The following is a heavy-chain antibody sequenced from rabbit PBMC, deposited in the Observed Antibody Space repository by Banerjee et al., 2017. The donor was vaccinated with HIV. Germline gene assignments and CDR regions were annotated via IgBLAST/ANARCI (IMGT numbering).Heavy chain of an antibody. Sequence: QEQLEESGGGLVKPEGSLTLTCKASGFDLSGYYYMCWVRQAPGKGLELIACIYTSSGTTWYANWVNGQFTISRSTSLNTVDLKMTSLTAADTTTYFCARTGYASYGDGFNLWGQGTSSPS. CDR2: IYTSSGTT. CDR3: ARTGYASYGDGFNL. J-gene: IGHJ4*01. V-gene: IGHV1S43*01. D-gene: IGHD6-1*01. CDR1: GFDLSGYYY.